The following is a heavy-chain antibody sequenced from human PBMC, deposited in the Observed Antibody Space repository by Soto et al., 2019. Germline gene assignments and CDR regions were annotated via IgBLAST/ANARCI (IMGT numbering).Heavy chain of an antibody. D-gene: IGHD3-10*01. J-gene: IGHJ4*02. CDR1: GFTFTHSA. V-gene: IGHV1-58*02. Sequence: QMQLVQSGPEVKKPGTSVTVSCKASGFTFTHSAIPWVRQARGQSLEWIGWIVVGRGNTNYAPKFQDRVTITWDMSTFTAYMELSSLRSEDTAVYYCAAEDYYGDSDPRGRSDWGQGTLVTVSS. CDR3: AAEDYYGDSDPRGRSD. CDR2: IVVGRGNT.